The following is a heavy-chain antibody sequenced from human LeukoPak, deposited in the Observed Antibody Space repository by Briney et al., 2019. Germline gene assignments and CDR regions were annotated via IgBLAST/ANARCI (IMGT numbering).Heavy chain of an antibody. V-gene: IGHV3-53*01. CDR2: VYSGGST. D-gene: IGHD4-17*01. CDR3: ARGMTTVTTLDY. CDR1: GFTVSSNY. Sequence: PGGSLRLSCAASGFTVSSNYMSWVRQAPGKGLEWVSVVYSGGSTYYADSVKGRFTISRDNSKNTLYLQMNSLRAEDTAVYYCARGMTTVTTLDYWGQGTLVTVSS. J-gene: IGHJ4*02.